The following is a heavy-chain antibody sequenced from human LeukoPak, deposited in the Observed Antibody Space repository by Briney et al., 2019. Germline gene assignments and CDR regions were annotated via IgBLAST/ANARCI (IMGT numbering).Heavy chain of an antibody. J-gene: IGHJ5*02. D-gene: IGHD2-2*01. CDR3: ARDLCSSTSCLRFDP. CDR2: INPNSGGT. Sequence: GASVKVSCKASGYTFTGYYMHWVRQAPGQGLEWMGWINPNSGGTNYAQKFQGRVTMTRDMSISTAYMELSRLRSDDTAVYYCARDLCSSTSCLRFDPWGQGTLVTVSS. V-gene: IGHV1-2*02. CDR1: GYTFTGYY.